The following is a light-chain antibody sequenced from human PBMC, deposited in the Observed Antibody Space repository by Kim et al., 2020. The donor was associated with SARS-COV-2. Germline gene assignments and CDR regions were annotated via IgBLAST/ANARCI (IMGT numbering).Light chain of an antibody. CDR2: GAS. V-gene: IGKV3-20*01. J-gene: IGKJ1*01. Sequence: PGERATLSCRASQSVSSNYLAWFQQKPGQAPRLLIYGASTRTTGIPDRFSGSGSGTDFTLSISRLEPEDFAVYYCQQYGSSPPLTFGQGTKVDIK. CDR1: QSVSSNY. CDR3: QQYGSSPPLT.